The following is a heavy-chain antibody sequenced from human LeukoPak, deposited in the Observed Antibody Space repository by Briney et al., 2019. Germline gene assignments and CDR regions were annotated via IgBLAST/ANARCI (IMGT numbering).Heavy chain of an antibody. J-gene: IGHJ4*02. V-gene: IGHV3-48*03. CDR2: ISSSGSTI. CDR1: GFTFSSYE. Sequence: PGGSLRLSCAASGFTFSSYEMNWVRQAPGKGLVWVSYISSSGSTIYYADSVKGRFTISRDNAKNSLYLQMNSLRAEDTAVYYCARDYGDYVGLNYWGQGTLVTVSS. D-gene: IGHD4-17*01. CDR3: ARDYGDYVGLNY.